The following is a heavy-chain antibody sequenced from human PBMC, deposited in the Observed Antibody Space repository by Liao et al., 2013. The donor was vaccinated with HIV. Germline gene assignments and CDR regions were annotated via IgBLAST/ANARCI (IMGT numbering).Heavy chain of an antibody. D-gene: IGHD3-10*01. CDR2: IYYSGST. CDR3: ARGLMWFGDPYYFDY. Sequence: QVQLQQWGAGLLKPSQTLSLTCTVSGGSISSGDYYWSWIRQPPGKGLEWIGYIYYSGSTYYNPSLKSRVTISVDTSKNQFSLKLSSVTAADTAVYYCARGLMWFGDPYYFDYWGQGTLVTVSS. J-gene: IGHJ4*02. V-gene: IGHV4-30-4*08. CDR1: GGSISSGDYY.